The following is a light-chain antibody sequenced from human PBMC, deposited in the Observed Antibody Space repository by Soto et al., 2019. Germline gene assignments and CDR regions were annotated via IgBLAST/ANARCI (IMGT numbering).Light chain of an antibody. CDR2: DDA. CDR3: QSYDSSLSGSKV. Sequence: VLTQPPSVSVAPGQTARITCGGINIGSKSVHWYRQKPGQAPVLVVYDDADRPSGIPDRFSGSKSGTSASLAITGLQAEDEADYYCQSYDSSLSGSKVFGTGTKLTVL. V-gene: IGLV3-21*02. CDR1: NIGSKS. J-gene: IGLJ1*01.